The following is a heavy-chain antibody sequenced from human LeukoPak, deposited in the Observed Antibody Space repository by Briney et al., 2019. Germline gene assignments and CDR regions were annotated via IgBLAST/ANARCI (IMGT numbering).Heavy chain of an antibody. D-gene: IGHD6-25*01. Sequence: SETLSLTCTVSGYSISSGYYWGWIRQPPGKGLEWIGSIYQSGSTYYNPSLKSRVTISVDTSKNQFSLKLSSVTAADTAVYFCAREYLSSVPYYYYYGMDVWGQGTTVTVSS. V-gene: IGHV4-38-2*02. J-gene: IGHJ6*02. CDR3: AREYLSSVPYYYYYGMDV. CDR2: IYQSGST. CDR1: GYSISSGYY.